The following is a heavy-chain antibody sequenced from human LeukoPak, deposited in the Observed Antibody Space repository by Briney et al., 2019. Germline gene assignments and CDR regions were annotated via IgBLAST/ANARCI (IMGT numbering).Heavy chain of an antibody. Sequence: GESLEISCKGSGYSFTSYWIGWVRQMPGKGLEWMGIIYPGDSDTRYSPSFQGQVTISADKSISTAYLQWSSLKASDTAMYYCARRIAVAGKTYAFDIWGQGTMVTVSS. CDR2: IYPGDSDT. CDR1: GYSFTSYW. V-gene: IGHV5-51*01. D-gene: IGHD6-19*01. J-gene: IGHJ3*02. CDR3: ARRIAVAGKTYAFDI.